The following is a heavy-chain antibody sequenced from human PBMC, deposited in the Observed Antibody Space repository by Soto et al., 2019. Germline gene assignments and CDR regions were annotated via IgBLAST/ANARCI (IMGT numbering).Heavy chain of an antibody. CDR1: GYTFTDYW. CDR2: IYPGDSST. J-gene: IGHJ6*02. CDR3: ARQDIVVVLAAKQDGYYYYGMDV. V-gene: IGHV5-51*01. Sequence: GESLKISCEISGYTFTDYWIAWVRQMPGKGLEWMGIIYPGDSSTTYSPSFKGRVTISADNSITTAYLLWSSLKASDTAMYYCARQDIVVVLAAKQDGYYYYGMDVWGQGTTVTV. D-gene: IGHD2-2*01.